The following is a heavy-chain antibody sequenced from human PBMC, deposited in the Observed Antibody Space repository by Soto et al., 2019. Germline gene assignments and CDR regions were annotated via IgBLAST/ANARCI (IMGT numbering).Heavy chain of an antibody. Sequence: ASVKVSCKTFGYTFTDFAVHWVRQAPGQRLEWMGWINAGHGNRKYSQKFQGRVSITSDTSATTVYVQLHSLRSEDTAIYYCAWSSSTYYWRAFEIWGQGTLVTVSS. D-gene: IGHD6-19*01. V-gene: IGHV1-3*01. J-gene: IGHJ3*02. CDR3: AWSSSTYYWRAFEI. CDR1: GYTFTDFA. CDR2: INAGHGNR.